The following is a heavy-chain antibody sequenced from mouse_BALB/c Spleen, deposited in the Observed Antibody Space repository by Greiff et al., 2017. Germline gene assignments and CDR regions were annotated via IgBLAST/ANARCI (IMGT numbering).Heavy chain of an antibody. Sequence: DVKLVESGGGLVKPGGSLKLSCAASGFTFSSYAMSWVRQTPEKRLEWVASISSGGSTYYPDSVKGRFTISRDNARNILYLQMSSLRSEDTAMYYCARGLNDGYYFHWYFDVWGAGTTVTVSS. CDR1: GFTFSSYA. J-gene: IGHJ1*01. V-gene: IGHV5-6-5*01. D-gene: IGHD2-3*01. CDR2: ISSGGST. CDR3: ARGLNDGYYFHWYFDV.